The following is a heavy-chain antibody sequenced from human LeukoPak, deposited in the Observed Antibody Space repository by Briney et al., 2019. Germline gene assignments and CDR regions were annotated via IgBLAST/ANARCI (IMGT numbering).Heavy chain of an antibody. CDR2: IYSGGST. Sequence: GGSLRLSCAASGFSFSSYEMNWVRQAPGKGLEWVSVIYSGGSTYYADSVKGRFTISRDNSKNTLYLQMNSLRAEDTAVYYCARGPFYYDSSGYSDYWGQGTLVTVSS. J-gene: IGHJ4*02. CDR1: GFSFSSYE. V-gene: IGHV3-66*01. D-gene: IGHD3-22*01. CDR3: ARGPFYYDSSGYSDY.